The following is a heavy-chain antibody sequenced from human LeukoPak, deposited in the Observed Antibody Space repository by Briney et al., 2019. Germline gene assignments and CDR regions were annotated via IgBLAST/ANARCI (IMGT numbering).Heavy chain of an antibody. V-gene: IGHV4-59*01. CDR3: ARTQRNDYGDSDAFDI. Sequence: SESLSLTYTVSGGSISSYYWSWIRQPPGKGLEWIGYIYYSGSTNYNPSLKSRVTISVDTSKNQFSLKLSSVTAADTAVYYCARTQRNDYGDSDAFDIWGQGTMVTVSS. D-gene: IGHD4-17*01. CDR2: IYYSGST. CDR1: GGSISSYY. J-gene: IGHJ3*02.